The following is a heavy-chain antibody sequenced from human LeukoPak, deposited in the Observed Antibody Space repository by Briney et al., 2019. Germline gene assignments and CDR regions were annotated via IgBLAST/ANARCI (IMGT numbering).Heavy chain of an antibody. Sequence: GGSLRLSCAASGFTVSSNYMSWVRQAPGKGLEWVSVIYSGGSTYYADSVKGRFTISRDNSKNTLYLQMDSLRAEDTAVYYCARAGSGGLLGYWGQGTLVTVSS. D-gene: IGHD2-8*02. V-gene: IGHV3-66*01. CDR3: ARAGSGGLLGY. CDR2: IYSGGST. J-gene: IGHJ4*02. CDR1: GFTVSSNY.